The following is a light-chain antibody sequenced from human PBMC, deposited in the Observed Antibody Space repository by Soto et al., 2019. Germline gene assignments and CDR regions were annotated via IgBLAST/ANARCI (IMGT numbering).Light chain of an antibody. CDR1: QDISRW. Sequence: DLQMTQSPSSVSASVGDRITITCRASQDISRWLAWYQQKPGRAPNLLIYTASTLESGVPSRFSGSGSGTDFTLTISNLQPEDIATYYCQQVDSFPLTFGGGTKVEIK. CDR3: QQVDSFPLT. V-gene: IGKV1D-12*01. J-gene: IGKJ4*01. CDR2: TAS.